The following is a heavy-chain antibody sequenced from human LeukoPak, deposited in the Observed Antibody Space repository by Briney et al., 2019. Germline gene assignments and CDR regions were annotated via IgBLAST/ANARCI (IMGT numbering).Heavy chain of an antibody. CDR1: GGSISSYY. CDR3: ARDGGGYYYDSSGYYPPDY. Sequence: KTSETLSLTCTVSGGSISSYYWGWIRQPPGKGLEWIGSIYHSESTYYNPSLKSRITISVDTSKNQFSLKLSSVTAADTAVYYCARDGGGYYYDSSGYYPPDYWGQGTLVTVSS. V-gene: IGHV4-38-2*02. D-gene: IGHD3-22*01. CDR2: IYHSEST. J-gene: IGHJ4*02.